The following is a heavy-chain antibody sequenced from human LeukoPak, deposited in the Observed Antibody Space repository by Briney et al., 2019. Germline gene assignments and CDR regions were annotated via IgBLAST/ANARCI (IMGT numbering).Heavy chain of an antibody. D-gene: IGHD2-21*02. CDR3: AGSYCGGDCYSFSYYYYGMDV. CDR2: IYYSGST. V-gene: IGHV4-30-4*08. CDR1: GFTFSSYN. J-gene: IGHJ6*02. Sequence: LRLSCAASGFTFSSYNMNWVRQPPGKGLEWIGYIYYSGSTYYNPSLKSRVTISVDTSKNQFSLKLSSVTAADTAVYYCAGSYCGGDCYSFSYYYYGMDVWGQGTTVTVSS.